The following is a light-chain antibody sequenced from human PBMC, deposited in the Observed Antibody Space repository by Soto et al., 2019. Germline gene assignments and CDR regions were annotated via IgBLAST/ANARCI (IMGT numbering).Light chain of an antibody. CDR2: EVN. Sequence: QSALTQPPSVSGSPGQSVTISCTGTSSDVGSYNRLSWYQQPPGTAPKLIMYEVNTRPSGVPDRFSGSKSGSTASLTISGLQAEDEADYFCSSYSISTAYLFGTGNKVTVL. CDR3: SSYSISTAYL. V-gene: IGLV2-18*02. CDR1: SSDVGSYNR. J-gene: IGLJ1*01.